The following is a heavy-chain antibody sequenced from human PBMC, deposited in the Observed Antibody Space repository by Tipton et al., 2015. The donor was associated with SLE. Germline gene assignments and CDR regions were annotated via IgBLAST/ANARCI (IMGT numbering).Heavy chain of an antibody. Sequence: LRLSCTVSGVSISHWCWNWIRQPPGKGLEWIGYVCYSGTTKYNPSLKSRVTISPDTSKNQVTLTLKSVAAADTAVYFCARDMSGYYHFDSWGQGTLVTVSS. CDR2: VCYSGTT. CDR1: GVSISHWC. V-gene: IGHV4-59*01. D-gene: IGHD3-3*01. CDR3: ARDMSGYYHFDS. J-gene: IGHJ4*02.